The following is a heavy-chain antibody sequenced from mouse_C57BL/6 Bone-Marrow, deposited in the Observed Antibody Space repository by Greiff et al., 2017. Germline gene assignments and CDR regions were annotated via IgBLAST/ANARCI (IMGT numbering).Heavy chain of an antibody. J-gene: IGHJ2*01. V-gene: IGHV1-82*01. CDR2: IYPGDGDT. Sequence: QVQLKQSGPELVKPGASVKISCKASGYAFSSSWMNWVKQRPGKGLEWIGRIYPGDGDTNYNGKFKGKGTLTADKSSSTAYMQLSSLTSEDSAVYFCARLLRYPDYWGQGTTLTVSS. CDR3: ARLLRYPDY. D-gene: IGHD1-1*01. CDR1: GYAFSSSW.